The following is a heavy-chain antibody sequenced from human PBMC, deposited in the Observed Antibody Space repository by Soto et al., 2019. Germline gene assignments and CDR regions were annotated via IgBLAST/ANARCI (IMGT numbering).Heavy chain of an antibody. J-gene: IGHJ4*02. CDR2: IKQDGSEK. V-gene: IGHV3-7*01. Sequence: GGSLRLSCAASGFTFSNYWMTWVRQAPGKGLEWVANIKQDGSEKYYVGSVKGRSTISRDNAKNSVYLHMDSLRAEDTAVYYCARDSSGWYWIEYWGQGTLVTVSS. CDR3: ARDSSGWYWIEY. D-gene: IGHD6-19*01. CDR1: GFTFSNYW.